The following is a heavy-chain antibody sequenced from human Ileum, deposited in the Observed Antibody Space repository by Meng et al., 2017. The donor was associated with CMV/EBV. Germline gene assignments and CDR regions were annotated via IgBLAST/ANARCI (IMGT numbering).Heavy chain of an antibody. V-gene: IGHV3-7*01. CDR3: ARGVAQGGWYGENAQIVLWFDP. CDR1: GFTFSSYW. CDR2: IKQDGSEK. D-gene: IGHD6-19*01. Sequence: GGALRLSCAASGFTFSSYWMSWVRQAPGKGLEWVANIKQDGSEKYYVDSVKGRFTISRDNAKNSLYLQMNSLRAEDTAVYYCARGVAQGGWYGENAQIVLWFDPWGQGTLVTVSS. J-gene: IGHJ5*02.